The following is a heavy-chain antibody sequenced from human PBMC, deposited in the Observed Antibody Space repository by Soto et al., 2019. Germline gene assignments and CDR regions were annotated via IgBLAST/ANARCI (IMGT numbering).Heavy chain of an antibody. CDR3: ARIQDIVVVVAATAIDY. CDR2: ISGSGGST. Sequence: GGSLRLSCAASGFTFSSYAMSWVRQAPGKGLEWVSAISGSGGSTYYADPVKGRFTISRDNSKNTLYLQMNSLRAEDTAVYYCARIQDIVVVVAATAIDYWGQGTLVTVSS. CDR1: GFTFSSYA. J-gene: IGHJ4*02. V-gene: IGHV3-23*01. D-gene: IGHD2-15*01.